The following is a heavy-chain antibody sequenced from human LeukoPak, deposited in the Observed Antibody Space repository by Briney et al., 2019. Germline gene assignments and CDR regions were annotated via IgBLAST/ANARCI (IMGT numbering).Heavy chain of an antibody. CDR1: GGSFSGYY. CDR3: ARAPSGYDDY. V-gene: IGHV4-34*01. CDR2: INHSGST. J-gene: IGHJ4*02. D-gene: IGHD5-12*01. Sequence: PSETLSLTCAVYGGSFSGYYWSWIRQPPGKGLEWIGEINHSGSTNYNPSLTSRVTISVDTSKNQFSLKLSSVTAADTAVYYCARAPSGYDDYWGQGSLVTVSS.